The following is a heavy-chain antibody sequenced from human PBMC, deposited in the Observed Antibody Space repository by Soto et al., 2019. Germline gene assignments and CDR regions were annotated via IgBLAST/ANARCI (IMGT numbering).Heavy chain of an antibody. Sequence: GGSLRLSCAASGFSFSIHSMTWVRQAPGKGLEWVSSISSSNTYIYYAESVKGRFTISRDNAKNSLYLQMNSLRAEDTAVYYCARATRYFGYFDSWGQGTLVTVSS. CDR2: ISSSNTYI. J-gene: IGHJ4*02. D-gene: IGHD1-1*01. V-gene: IGHV3-21*01. CDR3: ARATRYFGYFDS. CDR1: GFSFSIHS.